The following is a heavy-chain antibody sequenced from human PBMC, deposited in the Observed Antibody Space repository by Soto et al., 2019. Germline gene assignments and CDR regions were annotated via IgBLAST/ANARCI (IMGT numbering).Heavy chain of an antibody. V-gene: IGHV1-24*01. Sequence: ASVKVSCKVSGYTLTELSMHWVRQAPGKGLEWMGGFDPGDGETIYAQKFQGRVTMTEDTSTDTAYMELSSLRSEDTAVYYCATHGTIQTPAPVWGQGTLVTVSS. CDR3: ATHGTIQTPAPV. CDR1: GYTLTELS. J-gene: IGHJ4*02. CDR2: FDPGDGET. D-gene: IGHD3-3*01.